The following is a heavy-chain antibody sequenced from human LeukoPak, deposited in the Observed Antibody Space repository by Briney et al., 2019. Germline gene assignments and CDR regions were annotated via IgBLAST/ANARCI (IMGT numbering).Heavy chain of an antibody. Sequence: ASVKVSCKASGYIFTSYYMHWVRQAPGQGLEWMGIINPSGGSTSYAQKFQGRVTMTRDTSTSTVYMELSSLRSEDTAVYYCARVGAQGIVVVYMSYFDYWGQGTLVTVSS. CDR3: ARVGAQGIVVVYMSYFDY. CDR2: INPSGGST. V-gene: IGHV1-46*01. J-gene: IGHJ4*02. D-gene: IGHD3-22*01. CDR1: GYIFTSYY.